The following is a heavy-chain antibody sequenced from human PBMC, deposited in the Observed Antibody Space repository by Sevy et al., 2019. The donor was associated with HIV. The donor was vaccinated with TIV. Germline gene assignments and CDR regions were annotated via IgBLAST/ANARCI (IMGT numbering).Heavy chain of an antibody. CDR2: IYYSGST. CDR3: ARLLLGNDAFDL. Sequence: SETLSLTCTVSGGSISSSSYYWGWIRQPPGKGLEWIGSIYYSGSTYYNPSLKSRVTISVDTSKNQFSLKLSSVTAADTAVYYCARLLLGNDAFDLWGQGTMVTVSS. CDR1: GGSISSSSYY. D-gene: IGHD1-26*01. V-gene: IGHV4-39*01. J-gene: IGHJ3*01.